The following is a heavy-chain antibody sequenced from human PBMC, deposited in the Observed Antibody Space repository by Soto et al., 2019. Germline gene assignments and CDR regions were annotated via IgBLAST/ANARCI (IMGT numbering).Heavy chain of an antibody. V-gene: IGHV4-39*01. CDR1: GGSISSSSYY. D-gene: IGHD5-12*01. Sequence: SETLSLTCTVSGGSISSSSYYWGWIRQPPGKGLEWIGSIYYSGSTYYNPSLKSRVTISVDTSKNQFSLKLSSVTAADTAVYYCARHVEMATPFFDYWGQGTLVTVSS. CDR2: IYYSGST. CDR3: ARHVEMATPFFDY. J-gene: IGHJ4*02.